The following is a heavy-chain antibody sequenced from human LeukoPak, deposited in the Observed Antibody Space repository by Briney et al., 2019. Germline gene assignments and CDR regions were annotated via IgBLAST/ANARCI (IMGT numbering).Heavy chain of an antibody. CDR1: GGSFSGHY. CDR2: INHGGST. J-gene: IGHJ4*02. CDR3: ARGRYVTTRGGAAAGFLDY. Sequence: SETLSLTCAVSGGSFSGHYWNWLRQPPGKGLEWIGEINHGGSTNYNPSLKSRVTISVDTSQNQFSLRLSSVTAADTAVYYCARGRYVTTRGGAAAGFLDYWGQGTLVTVST. V-gene: IGHV4-34*01. D-gene: IGHD6-13*01.